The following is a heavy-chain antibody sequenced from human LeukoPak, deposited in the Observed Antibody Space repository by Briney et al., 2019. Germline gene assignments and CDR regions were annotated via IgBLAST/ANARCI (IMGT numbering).Heavy chain of an antibody. D-gene: IGHD6-19*01. J-gene: IGHJ4*02. CDR3: ARDFESRSVTAGPPRVMAFDY. Sequence: GASVKVSCKASGYTFTSYGISWVRQAPGQGLEWMGWISAYNGNTNYAQKLQGRVTMTTDTSTSTAYMELRSLRSDDTAVYYCARDFESRSVTAGPPRVMAFDYWGQGTLLTVSS. V-gene: IGHV1-18*01. CDR1: GYTFTSYG. CDR2: ISAYNGNT.